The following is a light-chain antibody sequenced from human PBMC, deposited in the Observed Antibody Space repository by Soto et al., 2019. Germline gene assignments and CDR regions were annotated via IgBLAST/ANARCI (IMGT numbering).Light chain of an antibody. V-gene: IGLV2-14*01. Sequence: QSVLTQPASVSGSPGQSIAISCTGTFSDVGGYDYVSWYQQHPDKAPKLVIYEVTKRPSGVSNRFSGSKSGNTASLTISGLQPEDEADYYCSSRTSGSTRVFGSGTKVTVL. CDR2: EVT. J-gene: IGLJ1*01. CDR3: SSRTSGSTRV. CDR1: FSDVGGYDY.